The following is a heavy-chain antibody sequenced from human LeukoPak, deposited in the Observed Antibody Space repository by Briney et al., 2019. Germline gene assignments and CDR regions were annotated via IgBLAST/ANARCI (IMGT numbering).Heavy chain of an antibody. Sequence: SETLSLTCTVSGGSISSSTYFWGWIRQPPGKGLEWIGTIYYSGSTYYNPSLKSRVTISVDTSKNQFSLKLSSVTAADTAVYYCAREWGSSGYYYFDYWGQGTLVTVSS. CDR1: GGSISSSTYF. J-gene: IGHJ4*02. CDR3: AREWGSSGYYYFDY. D-gene: IGHD3-22*01. CDR2: IYYSGST. V-gene: IGHV4-39*07.